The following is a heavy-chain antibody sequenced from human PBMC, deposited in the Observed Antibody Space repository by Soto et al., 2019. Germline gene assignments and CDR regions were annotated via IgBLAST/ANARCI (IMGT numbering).Heavy chain of an antibody. Sequence: QVQLVESGGGVVQPGRSLRLSCAASGFTFSSYGMHWVRQAPGKGLEWVAVISYDGSNKYYADSVKGRFTISRDSSKNTLYLQMNSLGAEDTAVYYCAKFGRGIAARPPSYFDYWGQGTLVTVSS. CDR1: GFTFSSYG. V-gene: IGHV3-30*18. J-gene: IGHJ4*02. D-gene: IGHD6-6*01. CDR3: AKFGRGIAARPPSYFDY. CDR2: ISYDGSNK.